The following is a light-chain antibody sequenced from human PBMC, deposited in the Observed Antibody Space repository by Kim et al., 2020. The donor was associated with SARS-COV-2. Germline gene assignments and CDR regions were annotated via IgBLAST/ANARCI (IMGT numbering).Light chain of an antibody. CDR2: GNN. V-gene: IGLV1-40*01. CDR3: QSYDISLSAYV. Sequence: QSVLTQPPSVSGAPGQRVTISCTGSSSNIGAGYDVHWYQQLPGAAPKLLIYGNNNRPSGVPDRLSASKSGTSASLAITGLQAEDEADYYCQSYDISLSAYVFGTGTKVTVL. J-gene: IGLJ1*01. CDR1: SSNIGAGYD.